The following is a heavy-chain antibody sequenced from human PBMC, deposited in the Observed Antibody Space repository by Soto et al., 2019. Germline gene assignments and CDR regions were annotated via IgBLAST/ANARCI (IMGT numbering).Heavy chain of an antibody. CDR3: APDRDYGGSFPFDC. CDR1: GFSFSDYG. V-gene: IGHV3-23*01. D-gene: IGHD3-10*01. J-gene: IGHJ4*02. CDR2: IIGPGDKA. Sequence: EVQLLESGGGLVQPGGSLRLSCAASGFSFSDYGMSWVRQAPGKGLEWVSAIIGPGDKAYYADSVKGRFTISRDNSNDTVYLQLPNLRAADMAGYDCAPDRDYGGSFPFDCWGQGTLVTVSS.